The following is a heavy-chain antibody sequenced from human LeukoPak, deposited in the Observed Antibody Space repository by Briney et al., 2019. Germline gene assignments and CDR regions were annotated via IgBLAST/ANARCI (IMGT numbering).Heavy chain of an antibody. D-gene: IGHD3-22*01. Sequence: GGSLRLSCAASGFTFSGSAMHWVRQASGKGLEWVGRIRSKANSYATAYAASVKGRFTISRDDSKNTAYLQMNSLKTEDTAVYYCTRRQLYYYDSSGYYYEGRNYFDYWGQGTLVTVSS. CDR1: GFTFSGSA. J-gene: IGHJ4*02. CDR2: IRSKANSYAT. V-gene: IGHV3-73*01. CDR3: TRRQLYYYDSSGYYYEGRNYFDY.